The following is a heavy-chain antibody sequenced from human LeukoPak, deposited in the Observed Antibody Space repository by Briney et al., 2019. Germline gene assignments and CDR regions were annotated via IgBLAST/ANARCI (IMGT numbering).Heavy chain of an antibody. CDR3: ARHLSGVTGYTYGRGIDY. V-gene: IGHV3-21*01. J-gene: IGHJ4*02. CDR2: ISSSSSYI. CDR1: GFTFSSYA. D-gene: IGHD5-18*01. Sequence: PGRSLRLSCAASGFTFSSYAMHWVRQAPGKGLEWVSSISSSSSYIYYADSVKGRFTISRDNAKNSLYLQMNSLRAEDTAVYYCARHLSGVTGYTYGRGIDYWGQGTLVTVSS.